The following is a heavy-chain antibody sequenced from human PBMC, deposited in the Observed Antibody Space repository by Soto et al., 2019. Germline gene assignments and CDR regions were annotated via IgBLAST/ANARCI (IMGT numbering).Heavy chain of an antibody. CDR3: ARDQLYYNDISGRPLNAFDV. CDR1: GFTFSRHT. CDR2: ISDDGSNT. D-gene: IGHD3-22*01. V-gene: IGHV3-30-3*01. Sequence: GSLRLSCAASGFTFSRHTMHWVRQAPGKGLEWVAAISDDGSNTYYADSVKGRFTISRDNAKNSLYLQMNSLRAEDTAVYYCARDQLYYNDISGRPLNAFDVWGQGTMVTVSS. J-gene: IGHJ3*01.